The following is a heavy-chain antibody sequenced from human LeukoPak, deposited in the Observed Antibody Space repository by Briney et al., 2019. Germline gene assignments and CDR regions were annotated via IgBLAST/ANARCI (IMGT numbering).Heavy chain of an antibody. V-gene: IGHV3-21*01. Sequence: GGSLRLSCAASGFTFSSCSMNWVRQAPGKGLEWVSSISSSSSYIYYADSVKGRFTISRDNAKNSLYLQMNSLRAEDTAVYYCARVASPYYDILTAYYFDYWGQGTLVTVSS. CDR2: ISSSSSYI. J-gene: IGHJ4*02. CDR3: ARVASPYYDILTAYYFDY. CDR1: GFTFSSCS. D-gene: IGHD3-9*01.